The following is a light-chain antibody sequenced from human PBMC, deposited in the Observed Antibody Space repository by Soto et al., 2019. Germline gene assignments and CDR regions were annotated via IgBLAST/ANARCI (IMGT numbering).Light chain of an antibody. CDR1: QSVSSSY. CDR2: GAS. J-gene: IGKJ1*01. Sequence: EIVLTQSPGTLSLSPGERATLSCRASQSVSSSYLAWYQQKPGQAPRLLIYGASGRATGIPDRFSGSGSGTDFTLTISRLEPEDFAVYYCQHYGSASWTFGQGTEVEIK. V-gene: IGKV3-20*01. CDR3: QHYGSASWT.